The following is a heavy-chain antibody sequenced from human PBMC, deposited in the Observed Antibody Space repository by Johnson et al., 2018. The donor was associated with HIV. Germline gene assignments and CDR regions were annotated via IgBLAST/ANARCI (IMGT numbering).Heavy chain of an antibody. CDR1: GFTFSSYA. J-gene: IGHJ3*02. CDR2: VSYDGSNK. D-gene: IGHD3-22*01. Sequence: QMQLVESGGGVVQPGRSLRLSCAASGFTFSSYAMHWVRQAPGKGQEWVAVVSYDGSNKYYAASVKGRFTIPRDNSKNTLYLQMNSLRAEDTAVYYCAKDLQDYYDSSGHDAFDIWGQGTMVTVSS. CDR3: AKDLQDYYDSSGHDAFDI. V-gene: IGHV3-30*04.